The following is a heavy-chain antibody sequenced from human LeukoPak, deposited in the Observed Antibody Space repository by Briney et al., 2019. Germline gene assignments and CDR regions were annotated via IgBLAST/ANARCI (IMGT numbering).Heavy chain of an antibody. J-gene: IGHJ4*02. CDR3: TTDFGGSDDC. D-gene: IGHD3-10*01. V-gene: IGHV3-23*01. CDR1: GFTFSSSA. CDR2: ISASGGST. Sequence: GGSLRLSCAASGFTFSSSAMSWVRQVPGKGLEWVSGISASGGSTYYADSVRGRFTTSRDNSKNTLYLQMNSLRTEDTAVYYCTTDFGGSDDCWGQGTLVTVSS.